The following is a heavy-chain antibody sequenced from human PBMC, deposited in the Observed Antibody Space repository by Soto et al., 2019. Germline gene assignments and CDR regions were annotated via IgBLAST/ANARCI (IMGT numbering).Heavy chain of an antibody. CDR2: IYSSGAT. J-gene: IGHJ4*02. V-gene: IGHV4-4*07. D-gene: IGHD2-21*02. CDR1: GGSISGFY. Sequence: ETLSLTCTVAGGSISGFYWSWVRQPAGKGLEWIGRIYSSGATKYNPSLRNRVTMSVDTSTDQYSLNLASMTAADTAVYFCARGPFCGNDCYFDVWGQGTQVTSPQ. CDR3: ARGPFCGNDCYFDV.